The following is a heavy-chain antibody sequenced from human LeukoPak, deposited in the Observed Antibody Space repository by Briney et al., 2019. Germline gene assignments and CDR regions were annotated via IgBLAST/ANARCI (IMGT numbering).Heavy chain of an antibody. CDR2: IYYSGST. CDR3: ARPRFNGYGPGVDI. D-gene: IGHD5-12*01. V-gene: IGHV4-61*08. J-gene: IGHJ3*02. CDR1: GGSISSGDYY. Sequence: SETLSLTCTVSGGSISSGDYYWSWIRQPPGKGLEWIGYIYYSGSTNYNPSLKSRVTISVDTSKNQFSLKLSSVTAADTAVYYCARPRFNGYGPGVDIWGQGTMVTVSS.